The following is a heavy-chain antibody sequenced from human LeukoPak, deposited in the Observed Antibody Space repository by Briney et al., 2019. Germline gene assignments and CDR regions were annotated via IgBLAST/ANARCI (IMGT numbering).Heavy chain of an antibody. CDR1: GYTFTGYY. Sequence: GASVKVSCKASGYTFTGYYMHWVRQAPGQGLEWMGWIYPNSGGTNYAQKFRGRVTMTRDTSISTAYMELSRLRSDDTAVSYCARVGIAALRYFDYWGQGTLVTVSS. D-gene: IGHD6-6*01. CDR3: ARVGIAALRYFDY. J-gene: IGHJ4*02. CDR2: IYPNSGGT. V-gene: IGHV1-2*02.